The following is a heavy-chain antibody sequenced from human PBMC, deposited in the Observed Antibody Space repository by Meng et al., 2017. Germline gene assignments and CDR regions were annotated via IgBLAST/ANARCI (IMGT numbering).Heavy chain of an antibody. CDR3: AGEPITGTTIENYYYGMDV. CDR2: IWYDGSNK. J-gene: IGHJ6*02. CDR1: GFTFSSYG. D-gene: IGHD1-7*01. V-gene: IGHV3-33*01. Sequence: GGSLRLSCAASGFTFSSYGMHWVRQAPGKGLEWVAVIWYDGSNKYYADSVKGRFTISRDNSKNTLYLQMNSLRAEDTAVYYCAGEPITGTTIENYYYGMDVWGQGTTVTVSS.